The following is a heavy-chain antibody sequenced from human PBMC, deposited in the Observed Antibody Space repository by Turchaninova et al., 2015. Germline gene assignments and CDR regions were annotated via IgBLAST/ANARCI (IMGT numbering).Heavy chain of an antibody. Sequence: EVQLVESGGGLVKPGGSLRLSCRVSGFSVTDAWMRWVRPAPGKGLVRIGRIQSKADGGPTDYAAPVKGRFTISRDDTKNSLDLQVNGLKTEDTAVYFCATEVGLGRDLRHTFNTWGQGTLVTVSS. CDR3: ATEVGLGRDLRHTFNT. CDR2: IQSKADGGPT. V-gene: IGHV3-15*01. J-gene: IGHJ5*02. CDR1: GFSVTDAW. D-gene: IGHD5-12*01.